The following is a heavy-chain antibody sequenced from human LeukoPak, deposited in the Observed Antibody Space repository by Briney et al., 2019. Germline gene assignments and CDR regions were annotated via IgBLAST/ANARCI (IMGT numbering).Heavy chain of an antibody. CDR1: GFTFSSYE. J-gene: IGHJ4*02. CDR3: ARDPTGYYFWGGYRDYFDY. D-gene: IGHD3-16*02. CDR2: ISSSGSTI. V-gene: IGHV3-48*03. Sequence: GGSLRLSCAASGFTFSSYEMNWVRQAPGKGLEWVSYISSSGSTIYYADSVKGRFTISRDNAKNSLYLQMNSLRAEDTAVYYRARDPTGYYFWGGYRDYFDYWGQGTLVTVSS.